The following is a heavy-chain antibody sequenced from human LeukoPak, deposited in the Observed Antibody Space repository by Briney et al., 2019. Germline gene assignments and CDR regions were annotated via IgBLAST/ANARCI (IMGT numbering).Heavy chain of an antibody. D-gene: IGHD5-18*01. CDR3: ARDLPLYSYGNFDY. CDR2: ISSSGSTT. V-gene: IGHV3-11*04. CDR1: GFTSSDYY. J-gene: IGHJ4*02. Sequence: GGSLRLSCAASGFTSSDYYMSWIRQAPGKGLEWVSYISSSGSTTYYADSVKGRFTISRDNAKNSLYLQMNSLRAEDTAVYYCARDLPLYSYGNFDYWGQGTLVTVSS.